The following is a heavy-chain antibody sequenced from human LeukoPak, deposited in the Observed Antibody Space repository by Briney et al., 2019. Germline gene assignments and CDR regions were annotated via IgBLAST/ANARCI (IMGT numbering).Heavy chain of an antibody. Sequence: GGSLRLSCAASGFTFSSYWMSWVRQAPGKGLEWVANIKQDGSEKYYVDSVKGRFTISRDNAKNSLYLQMNSLRAEDTAVYYCARAWSLYYYDSSGYYYYFDYWGQGTLVTVSS. CDR3: ARAWSLYYYDSSGYYYYFDY. J-gene: IGHJ4*02. CDR2: IKQDGSEK. CDR1: GFTFSSYW. D-gene: IGHD3-22*01. V-gene: IGHV3-7*01.